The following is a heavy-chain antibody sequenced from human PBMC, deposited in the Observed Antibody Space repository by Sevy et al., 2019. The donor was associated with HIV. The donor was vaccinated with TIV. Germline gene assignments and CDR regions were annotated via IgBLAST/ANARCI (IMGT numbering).Heavy chain of an antibody. D-gene: IGHD3-22*01. CDR3: ARGYYHSSGYLDAFDI. V-gene: IGHV3-11*01. J-gene: IGHJ3*02. CDR1: GFTLSDYY. CDR2: ISSSGSTI. Sequence: GGSLRLSCSASGFTLSDYYMSWIRQAPGKGLEWVSYISSSGSTIYYADSVKGRFTISRDNAKKSLSLQMNSLRAEDTAVYYCARGYYHSSGYLDAFDIWGQGTMVTVSS.